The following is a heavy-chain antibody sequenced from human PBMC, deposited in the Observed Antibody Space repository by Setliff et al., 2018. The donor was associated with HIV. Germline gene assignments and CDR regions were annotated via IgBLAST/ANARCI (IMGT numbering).Heavy chain of an antibody. D-gene: IGHD1-26*01. V-gene: IGHV3-21*04. CDR3: AFSRRGFDY. CDR2: ISGSSSYWK. J-gene: IGHJ4*02. Sequence: GGSLRLSCAASGFTFTEYSMSWVRQTPGKGLEWVSSISGSSSYWKYYVGSVKGRFTISRDNAKNSLYLQINSLRAEDTAVYYCAFSRRGFDYWGQGTLVTVSS. CDR1: GFTFTEYS.